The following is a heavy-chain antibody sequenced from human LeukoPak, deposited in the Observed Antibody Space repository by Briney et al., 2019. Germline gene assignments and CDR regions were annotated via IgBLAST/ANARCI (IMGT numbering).Heavy chain of an antibody. CDR2: ISAYNGNT. CDR1: GYSFTGYY. CDR3: ARDPPPYGDYVGGDY. D-gene: IGHD4-17*01. V-gene: IGHV1-18*04. Sequence: GASVKVSCKASGYSFTGYYIHWVRQAPGQGLEWMGWISAYNGNTNYAQKLQGRVTMTTDTSTSTAYMELRSLRSDDTAVYYCARDPPPYGDYVGGDYWGQGTLVTVSS. J-gene: IGHJ4*02.